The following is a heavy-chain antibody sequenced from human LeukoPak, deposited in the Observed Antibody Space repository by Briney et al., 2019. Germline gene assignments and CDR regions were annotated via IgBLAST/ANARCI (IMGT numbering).Heavy chain of an antibody. CDR2: INPNSGGT. CDR1: GYTFTGYY. J-gene: IGHJ4*02. CDR3: ARGTRSSGYDFDY. D-gene: IGHD3-22*01. Sequence: ASVKVSCKASGYTFTGYYMHWVRQAPGQGLEWMGRINPNSGGTNYAQKFQGRVTMARDTSISTAYMELSRLRSDDTAVYYCARGTRSSGYDFDYWGQGTLVIVSS. V-gene: IGHV1-2*06.